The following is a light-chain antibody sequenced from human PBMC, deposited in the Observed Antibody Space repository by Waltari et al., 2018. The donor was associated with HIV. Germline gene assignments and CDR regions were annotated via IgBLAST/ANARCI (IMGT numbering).Light chain of an antibody. CDR2: SNN. Sequence: QSVLTQPHSAPATPGRRVAIARYGSSSNSGRHSVNWYQQLPGTAPKVFIHSNNRRPSGVPDRFSGSRSGTSASLAISGLQSEDEADYYCSAWDDSLKGHVFGGGTKLTVL. CDR1: SSNSGRHS. CDR3: SAWDDSLKGHV. J-gene: IGLJ3*02. V-gene: IGLV1-44*01.